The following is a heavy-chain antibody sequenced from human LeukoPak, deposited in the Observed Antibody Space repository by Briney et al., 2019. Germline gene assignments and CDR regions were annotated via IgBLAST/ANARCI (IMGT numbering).Heavy chain of an antibody. V-gene: IGHV1-2*02. CDR3: ALNSYESSGFDAFDI. CDR1: GYTFTGFY. J-gene: IGHJ3*02. CDR2: INSYIGGT. Sequence: ASVKVSCKASGYTFTGFYMHWVRQAPGHGLEWIGWINSYIGGTNYAQKFQGRVTLTRDTSITTAYMELSRLTSDDTAVYYCALNSYESSGFDAFDIWGQGTMVTV. D-gene: IGHD3-22*01.